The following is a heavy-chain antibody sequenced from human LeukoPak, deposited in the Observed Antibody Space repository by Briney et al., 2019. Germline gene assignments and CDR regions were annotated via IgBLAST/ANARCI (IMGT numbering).Heavy chain of an antibody. CDR1: GGSISSYY. CDR3: AREVPTYDFXXXXXXXRFDY. J-gene: IGHJ4*02. Sequence: SETLSLTCTVSGGSISSYYWSWIRQPAGKGLEWIGRIYTSGSTNYNPSLKSRVTMSVDTSKNQFSLRLSSVTAADTAVYYCAREVPTYDFXXXXXXXRFDYWXXGXLVTV. V-gene: IGHV4-4*07. D-gene: IGHD3-3*01. CDR2: IYTSGST.